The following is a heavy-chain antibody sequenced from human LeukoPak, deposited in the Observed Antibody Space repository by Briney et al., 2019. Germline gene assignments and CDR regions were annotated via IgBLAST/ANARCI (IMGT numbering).Heavy chain of an antibody. V-gene: IGHV1-18*01. D-gene: IGHD3-9*01. CDR1: GYTFTSYG. J-gene: IGHJ4*02. Sequence: PCASVKVSCTASGYTFTSYGISWVRQAPGQGLEWIGWISSYNDNINYAQKLQGRFTMTRDKSTKSAYMEMRSLRSDDTAVYHCARHYAAFDWYFYFDYWGQGTLVTVFS. CDR2: ISSYNDNI. CDR3: ARHYAAFDWYFYFDY.